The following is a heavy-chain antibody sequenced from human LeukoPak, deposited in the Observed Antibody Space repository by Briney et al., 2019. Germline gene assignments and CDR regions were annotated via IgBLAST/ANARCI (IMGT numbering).Heavy chain of an antibody. Sequence: GGSLRLSCAASGFTFSSYGMGWVRQAPGKGLEWVSGISGSGGTTYYADSVRGRFTISRDNSKTTVYMQMKSLRVEDTAVYYCARVPSSASCYFCYFDSWGQGTLVTVSS. CDR1: GFTFSSYG. CDR3: ARVPSSASCYFCYFDS. CDR2: ISGSGGTT. V-gene: IGHV3-23*01. D-gene: IGHD2-2*01. J-gene: IGHJ4*02.